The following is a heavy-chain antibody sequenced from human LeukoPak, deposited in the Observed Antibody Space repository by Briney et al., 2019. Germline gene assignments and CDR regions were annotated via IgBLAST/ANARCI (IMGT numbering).Heavy chain of an antibody. CDR3: ARARRMDNFDY. V-gene: IGHV4-39*07. Sequence: SETLSLTCTVSGGSISSSSSYWGWIRQPPGRGLEWIGNFYYSGSTFYHPSLKSRVTISVDTSKNQFSLKLRSVTAADTAVYYCARARRMDNFDYWGQGTLVTVSS. CDR1: GGSISSSSSY. D-gene: IGHD3/OR15-3a*01. J-gene: IGHJ4*02. CDR2: FYYSGST.